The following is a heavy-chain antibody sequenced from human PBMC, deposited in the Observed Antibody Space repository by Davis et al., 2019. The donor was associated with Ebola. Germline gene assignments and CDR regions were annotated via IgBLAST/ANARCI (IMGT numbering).Heavy chain of an antibody. J-gene: IGHJ4*02. V-gene: IGHV4-31*03. CDR3: ARTRTGSYYYDSSGPGDY. Sequence: LRLSCSVSGDSISSGGYYWSWIRQHPGKGLEWIGYIYYSGSTYYNPSLKSRVTISVDTSKNQFSLKLSSVTAADTAVYYCARTRTGSYYYDSSGPGDYWGQGTLVTVSS. CDR1: GDSISSGGYY. D-gene: IGHD3-22*01. CDR2: IYYSGST.